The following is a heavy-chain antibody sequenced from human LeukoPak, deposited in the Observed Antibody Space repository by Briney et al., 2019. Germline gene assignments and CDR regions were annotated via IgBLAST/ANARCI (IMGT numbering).Heavy chain of an antibody. CDR1: GFTFSSYW. J-gene: IGHJ4*02. Sequence: GSLRLSCAASGFTFSSYWMSWVRQAPGKGLEWIGSIYYSGSTYYNPSLKSRVTISVDTSKNQFSLKLSSVTAADTAVYYCARGRLPKGYYFDYWGQGTLVTVSS. CDR2: IYYSGST. CDR3: ARGRLPKGYYFDY. D-gene: IGHD4-11*01. V-gene: IGHV4-39*07.